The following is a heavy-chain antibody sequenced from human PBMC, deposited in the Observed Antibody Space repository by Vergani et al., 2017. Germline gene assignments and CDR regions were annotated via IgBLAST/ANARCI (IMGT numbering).Heavy chain of an antibody. Sequence: QVQLQESGPGLVKPSETLSLTCTVPGGSISSYYWSWIRQPPGKGLEWIGYIYYSGSTNYNPPLKSRVTIAVDTSKNQFSLKLSSVTAADTAVYYWARVNFWGGYGGYNYYMDVLGKGSTVTVSS. J-gene: IGHJ6*03. CDR1: GGSISSYY. CDR2: IYYSGST. CDR3: ARVNFWGGYGGYNYYMDV. D-gene: IGHD3-3*01. V-gene: IGHV4-59*01.